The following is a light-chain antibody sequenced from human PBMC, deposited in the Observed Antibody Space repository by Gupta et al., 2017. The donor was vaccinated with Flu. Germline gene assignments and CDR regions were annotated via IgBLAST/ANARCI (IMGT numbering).Light chain of an antibody. J-gene: IGLJ3*02. CDR2: RKN. Sequence: TGTRTCTGNSNKVGNQGAGWLQQNQGHPPKGRSDRKNNRPSGISERFSASRSGNKAALKITGLQPEDEADDYCSEWDSSLNEAVFGGGTKVT. CDR1: SNKVGNQG. CDR3: SEWDSSLNEAV. V-gene: IGLV10-54*04.